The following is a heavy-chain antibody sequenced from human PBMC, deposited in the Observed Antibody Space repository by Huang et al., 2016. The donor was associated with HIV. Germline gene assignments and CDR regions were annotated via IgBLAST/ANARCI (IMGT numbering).Heavy chain of an antibody. CDR3: AREGITPSGTEVSGFDF. V-gene: IGHV1-46*03. CDR1: GFSILIYY. D-gene: IGHD6-13*01. CDR2: VNPSGGGA. Sequence: QVQLVQSGAEVKKPGASVTISCKASGFSILIYYINWVRQAPGQGLEWMGIVNPSGGGADYAQKFKDRVTMTRDTSTRTLYMELSSLRSEDTAVYYCAREGITPSGTEVSGFDFWGQGTPVSVSS. J-gene: IGHJ5*01.